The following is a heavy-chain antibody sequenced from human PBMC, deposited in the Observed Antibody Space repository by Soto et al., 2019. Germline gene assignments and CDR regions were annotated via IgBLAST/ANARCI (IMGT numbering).Heavy chain of an antibody. CDR3: ARLLGSIVVPAAIWADYYYYYGMDV. Sequence: ASVNVSCKSSGGTFSSYSISWGRQAPGQGLEWMGWIIPIFGTANYAQKFQGRVTITADKSTSTAYMELSSLRSEDTAVYYCARLLGSIVVPAAIWADYYYYYGMDVWGQGTTVTVSS. J-gene: IGHJ6*02. CDR1: GGTFSSYS. V-gene: IGHV1-69*06. CDR2: IIPIFGTA. D-gene: IGHD2-2*01.